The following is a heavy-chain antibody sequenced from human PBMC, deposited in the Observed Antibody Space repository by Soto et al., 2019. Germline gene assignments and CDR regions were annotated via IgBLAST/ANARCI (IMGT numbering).Heavy chain of an antibody. D-gene: IGHD3-9*01. CDR2: IYPGDSDT. Sequence: LKISCKGSGYSFTSYWIGWVRQMPGKGLEWMGIIYPGDSDTRYSPSFQGQVTISADKSISTAYLQWSSLKASDTAMYYCARHGATYYDILTGYPTPYYYCGMDVWGQGTTVTVSS. J-gene: IGHJ6*02. CDR3: ARHGATYYDILTGYPTPYYYCGMDV. V-gene: IGHV5-51*01. CDR1: GYSFTSYW.